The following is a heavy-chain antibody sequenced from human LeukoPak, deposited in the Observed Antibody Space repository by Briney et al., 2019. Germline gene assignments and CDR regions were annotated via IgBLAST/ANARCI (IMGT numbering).Heavy chain of an antibody. Sequence: ASGKVSCKASGYTFTGYYMHWVRQAPGQGLEWMGWINPNSGGTNYAQKFQGRVTMTRDTSISTAYMELSRLRANDTAVYYCARGWELYFDYWGRGTLVTVSS. CDR1: GYTFTGYY. CDR3: ARGWELYFDY. J-gene: IGHJ4*02. D-gene: IGHD1-26*01. V-gene: IGHV1-2*02. CDR2: INPNSGGT.